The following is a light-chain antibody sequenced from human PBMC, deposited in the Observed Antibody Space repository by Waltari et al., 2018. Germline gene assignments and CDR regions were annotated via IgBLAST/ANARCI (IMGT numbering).Light chain of an antibody. V-gene: IGLV2-14*02. Sequence: SALTQPASVSASPGQSITISCTGTSSDVGGYNFVSWYQQHPGKAPQVIIFEISKRPSGVSNRFSGSKSGNTASLTISGLQTDDEADYYCSSYTSSNTFLFGTGTKVTVL. J-gene: IGLJ1*01. CDR1: SSDVGGYNF. CDR3: SSYTSSNTFL. CDR2: EIS.